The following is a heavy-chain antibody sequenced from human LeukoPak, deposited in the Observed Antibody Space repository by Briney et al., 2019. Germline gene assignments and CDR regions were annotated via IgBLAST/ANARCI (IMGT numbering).Heavy chain of an antibody. CDR2: INHSGST. D-gene: IGHD3-3*01. V-gene: IGHV4-34*01. CDR1: GGSFSGYY. Sequence: SETLSLTCAVYGGSFSGYYWSWIRQPPGKGLEWIGEINHSGSTNYNPSLKSRVTISVDTSKNQFSLKLSSVAAADTAVYYCARGRGFWSGSRHDYWGQGTLVTVSS. CDR3: ARGRGFWSGSRHDY. J-gene: IGHJ4*02.